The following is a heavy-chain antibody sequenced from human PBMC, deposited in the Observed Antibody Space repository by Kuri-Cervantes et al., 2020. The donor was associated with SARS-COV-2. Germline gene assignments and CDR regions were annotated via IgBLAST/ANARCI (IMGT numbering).Heavy chain of an antibody. CDR1: GFTFSSCD. V-gene: IGHV3-33*01. CDR2: IWYDGSNK. CDR3: ARDVRYSGSYQCTS. Sequence: GGSLRLSCAASGFTFSSCDIYWVRQAPGKGLEWVEVIWYDGSNKYYADSVKGRFTISRDNSKNTLYLQMNSLRAEDTAVYYCARDVRYSGSYQCTSWGQGTVVTVSS. D-gene: IGHD1-26*01. J-gene: IGHJ5*02.